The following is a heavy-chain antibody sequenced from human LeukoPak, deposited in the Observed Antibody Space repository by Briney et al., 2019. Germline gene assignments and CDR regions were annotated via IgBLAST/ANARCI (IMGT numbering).Heavy chain of an antibody. D-gene: IGHD3-3*01. CDR1: GGTFSSYA. CDR3: ARAVSNDFWSGPGSYFDL. Sequence: ASVKVSCKASGGTFSSYAISWVRQAPGQGLEWMGGIIPIFGTANYAQKFQGRVTITADESTSTAYMELSSLRSEDTAVYYCARAVSNDFWSGPGSYFDLWGRGTLVTVSS. CDR2: IIPIFGTA. J-gene: IGHJ2*01. V-gene: IGHV1-69*13.